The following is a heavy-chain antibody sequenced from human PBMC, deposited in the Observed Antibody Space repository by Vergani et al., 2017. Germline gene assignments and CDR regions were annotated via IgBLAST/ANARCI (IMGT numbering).Heavy chain of an antibody. CDR2: IYHSGST. J-gene: IGHJ4*02. CDR3: ARETGRYGGYLDY. Sequence: QLQLQESGPGLVKPSETLSLTCTVSCDSISSTNYYWAWIRQPPGKGMEWIGNIYHSGSTLYNPSLKSRVTMSVATSKQQLSLKRMSVTAADTAVFYCARETGRYGGYLDYWGQGTLVTVSS. V-gene: IGHV4-39*02. CDR1: CDSISSTNYY. D-gene: IGHD4/OR15-4a*01.